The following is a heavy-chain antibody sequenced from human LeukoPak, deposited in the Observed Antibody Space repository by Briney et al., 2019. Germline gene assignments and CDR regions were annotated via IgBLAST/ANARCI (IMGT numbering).Heavy chain of an antibody. V-gene: IGHV1-69*06. Sequence: ASVKVSCKASGGTFSSYAISWVRQAPGQGLEWMGGIIPIFGTANYAQKFQGRVTITADKSTSTAYMELSSLRSEDTAVYYCARDIGPRGSGSYYLLFDIWGQGTMVTVSS. CDR1: GGTFSSYA. D-gene: IGHD3-10*01. CDR2: IIPIFGTA. J-gene: IGHJ3*02. CDR3: ARDIGPRGSGSYYLLFDI.